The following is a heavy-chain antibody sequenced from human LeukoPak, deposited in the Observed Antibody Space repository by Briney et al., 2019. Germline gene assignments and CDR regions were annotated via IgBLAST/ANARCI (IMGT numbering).Heavy chain of an antibody. J-gene: IGHJ4*02. D-gene: IGHD5-18*01. CDR2: ISESGSHI. Sequence: GGSLGHSCAASGFTFSSYEMNWVRQAPGKGLEWISYISESGSHIFYADSVKGRFTISRDNAKNSLYLQMNSLRAEDTAVYYCARDRPDRGYSYWRAFDYCRERSVVADSS. CDR3: ARDRPDRGYSYWRAFDY. V-gene: IGHV3-48*03. CDR1: GFTFSSYE.